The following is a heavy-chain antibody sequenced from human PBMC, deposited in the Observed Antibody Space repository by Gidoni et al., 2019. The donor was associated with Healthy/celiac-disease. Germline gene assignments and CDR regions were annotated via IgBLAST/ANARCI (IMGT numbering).Heavy chain of an antibody. J-gene: IGHJ4*02. D-gene: IGHD3-10*01. CDR3: ARDSRFGELLRSTRHLGIVY. V-gene: IGHV3-33*01. CDR1: GFPFSSYG. Sequence: QVQLVESGGGVVQPGRSLRLSCAAAGFPFSSYGMHWVRQAPGKGLEWVAVIWYDGSNKYYADAVKGRFTISRDNSKNTLYLQMNSLRAEDTAVYYCARDSRFGELLRSTRHLGIVYWGQGTLVTVSS. CDR2: IWYDGSNK.